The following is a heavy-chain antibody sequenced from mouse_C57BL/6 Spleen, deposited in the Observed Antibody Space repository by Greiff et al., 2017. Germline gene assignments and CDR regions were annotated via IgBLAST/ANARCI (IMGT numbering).Heavy chain of an antibody. V-gene: IGHV1-50*01. D-gene: IGHD2-1*01. CDR2: IDPSDSNT. J-gene: IGHJ2*01. CDR3: ARWGDGNY. Sequence: QVQLQQPGAELVKPGASVKLSCKASGYTFTSYWMQWVKQRPGQGLEWIGEIDPSDSNTNYNQKFKGKATLTVDTSSSTAYMQLSSLTSEDSAVYYCARWGDGNYWGEGTTLTVSS. CDR1: GYTFTSYW.